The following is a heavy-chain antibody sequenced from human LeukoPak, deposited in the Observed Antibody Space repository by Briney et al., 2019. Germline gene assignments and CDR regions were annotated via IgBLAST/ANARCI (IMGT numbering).Heavy chain of an antibody. V-gene: IGHV3-23*01. D-gene: IGHD3-9*01. CDR3: AKCILTGYYKGYMDV. CDR1: GFTFSSYA. J-gene: IGHJ6*03. Sequence: GGSLRLSCAASGFTFSSYAMSWVRQAPGKGLEWVSAISGSGGSTYYADSVKGRFTISRDNSKNSLYLQMNSLRAEDTAVYYCAKCILTGYYKGYMDVWGKGTTVTISS. CDR2: ISGSGGST.